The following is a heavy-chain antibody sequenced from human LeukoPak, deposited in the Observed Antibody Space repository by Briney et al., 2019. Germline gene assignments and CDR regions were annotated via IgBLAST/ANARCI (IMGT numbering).Heavy chain of an antibody. V-gene: IGHV3-23*01. J-gene: IGHJ4*02. CDR3: AKESRNYAPSFFDY. CDR1: RFTFKNYA. CDR2: LSSSGSSI. Sequence: GGSLRLSCTASRFTFKNYAMSWVRQAPGKGLEWVSALSSSGSSIYYADSVKGRFTISRDNSKNTLYLHLNSLRADDTALYYCAKESRNYAPSFFDYWGQGTLVTVSS. D-gene: IGHD4-11*01.